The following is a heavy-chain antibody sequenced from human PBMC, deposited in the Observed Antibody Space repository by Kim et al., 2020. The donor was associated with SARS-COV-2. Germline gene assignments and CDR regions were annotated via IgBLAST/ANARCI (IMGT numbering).Heavy chain of an antibody. D-gene: IGHD3-9*01. CDR1: GGSISSSSYY. CDR3: ARHARKDFDWSPLYYFDY. J-gene: IGHJ4*02. CDR2: IYYSGST. V-gene: IGHV4-39*01. Sequence: SETLSLTCTVSGGSISSSSYYWGWIRQPPGKGLEWIGSIYYSGSTYYNPSLKSRVTISVDTSKNQFSLKLSSVTAADTAVYYCARHARKDFDWSPLYYFDYWGQGTLVTVSS.